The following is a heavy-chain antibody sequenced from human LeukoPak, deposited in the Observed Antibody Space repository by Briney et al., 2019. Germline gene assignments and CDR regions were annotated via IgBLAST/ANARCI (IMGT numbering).Heavy chain of an antibody. Sequence: SETLSLTCTVSGGSISSSSYYWGWIRQPPGKGLEWIGYIYYSGSTNYNPSLKSRVTISVDTSKNQFSLKLSSVTAADTAVYYCTIFWDHNWFDPWGQGTLVTVSS. CDR3: TIFWDHNWFDP. V-gene: IGHV4-61*05. J-gene: IGHJ5*02. D-gene: IGHD1-26*01. CDR1: GGSISSSSYY. CDR2: IYYSGST.